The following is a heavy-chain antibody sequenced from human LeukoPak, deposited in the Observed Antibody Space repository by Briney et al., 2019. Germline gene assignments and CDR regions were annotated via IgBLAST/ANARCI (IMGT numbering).Heavy chain of an antibody. D-gene: IGHD3-9*01. V-gene: IGHV3-7*01. CDR1: GFTSKSYW. J-gene: IGHJ4*02. Sequence: GGSLRLSCAVSGFTSKSYWISWVRQAPGKGLEWVANINREGDEKYYVDSVKGRFTISRDNAKNSLYLQMNSLRAEDTAVYYCTSDFDRTAGHWGQGTLVIVSS. CDR2: INREGDEK. CDR3: TSDFDRTAGH.